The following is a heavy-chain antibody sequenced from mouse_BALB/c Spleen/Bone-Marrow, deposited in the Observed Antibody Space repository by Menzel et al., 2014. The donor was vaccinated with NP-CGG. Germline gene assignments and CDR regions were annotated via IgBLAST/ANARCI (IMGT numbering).Heavy chain of an antibody. V-gene: IGHV14-3*02. D-gene: IGHD2-1*01. CDR2: IDPANGNT. Sequence: VQLKESGAELVKPGASVKLSCTASGFNIKDTYKHWVKQRPEQGLEWIGRIDPANGNTKYDPKFQGKATITADTSSNTAYLQLSSLTSEDTAVYYCARYGNYCYAMDYWGQGTSVTVSS. CDR3: ARYGNYCYAMDY. CDR1: GFNIKDTY. J-gene: IGHJ4*01.